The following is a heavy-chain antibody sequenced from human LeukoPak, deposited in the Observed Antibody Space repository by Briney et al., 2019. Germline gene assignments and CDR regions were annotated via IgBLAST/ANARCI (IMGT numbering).Heavy chain of an antibody. CDR3: ARGPPGDGVVIPTIYYYYMDV. J-gene: IGHJ6*03. V-gene: IGHV1-8*01. Sequence: ASVKVSCKASGYTFTSYDINWVRQATGQGLEWMGWMNPNSGNTGYAQKFQGRVTMTRNTSISTAYMELSSLRSGDTAVYYCARGPPGDGVVIPTIYYYYMDVWGKGTTVTVSS. CDR2: MNPNSGNT. CDR1: GYTFTSYD. D-gene: IGHD3-3*01.